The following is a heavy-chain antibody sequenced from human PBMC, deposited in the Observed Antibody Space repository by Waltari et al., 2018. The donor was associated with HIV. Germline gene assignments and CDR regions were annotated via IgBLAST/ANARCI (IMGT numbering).Heavy chain of an antibody. CDR3: ARVYGYSGSYPGAPDDY. CDR2: IYHSGST. J-gene: IGHJ4*02. V-gene: IGHV4-38-2*01. D-gene: IGHD1-26*01. CDR1: GYSISSGYY. Sequence: QVQLQESGPGLVKPSETLSLTCAVSGYSISSGYYWGWIRQPPGKGLAWIGSIYHSGSTYYNPSLKSRVTISVDTSKNQFSLKLGSVTAADTAVYYCARVYGYSGSYPGAPDDYWGQGTLVTVSS.